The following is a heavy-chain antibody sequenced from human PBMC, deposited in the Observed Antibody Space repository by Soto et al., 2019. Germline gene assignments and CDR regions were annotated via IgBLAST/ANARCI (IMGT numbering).Heavy chain of an antibody. CDR2: IWYDENVK. CDR3: ARDLYQYVYIPAVFDL. V-gene: IGHV3-33*01. Sequence: QVQLVESGGGVVQPGRSLRLSCAASGFLFSPYGMHWVRQAPGKGLEWVAVIWYDENVKYYADSVKGRFTISRDNSTNTVFLQMDSLRDDDTAVYYCARDLYQYVYIPAVFDLWGQGTMVTVSS. J-gene: IGHJ3*01. D-gene: IGHD2-2*02. CDR1: GFLFSPYG.